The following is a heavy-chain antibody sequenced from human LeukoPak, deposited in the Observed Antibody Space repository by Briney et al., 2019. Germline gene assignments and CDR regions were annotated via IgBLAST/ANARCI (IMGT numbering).Heavy chain of an antibody. Sequence: ASVKVSCKASGYTFTSYAMNWVRQAPGQGLEWMGWINTNTGNPTYAQRFTGRFVFSLDTSVSTAYLQISSLKAEDTAVYYCARVARVGYCSSTSCYGFDPWGQGTLVTVSS. CDR2: INTNTGNP. J-gene: IGHJ5*02. CDR1: GYTFTSYA. D-gene: IGHD2-2*01. CDR3: ARVARVGYCSSTSCYGFDP. V-gene: IGHV7-4-1*02.